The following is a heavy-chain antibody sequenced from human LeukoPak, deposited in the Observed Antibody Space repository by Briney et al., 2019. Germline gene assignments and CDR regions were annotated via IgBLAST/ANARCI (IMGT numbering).Heavy chain of an antibody. CDR1: GFTFSNAC. CDR3: TMQYGVNTGMVTENLDY. CDR2: IKSKTDGGTT. J-gene: IGHJ4*02. D-gene: IGHD5-18*01. Sequence: GGSLRLSCAASGFTFSNACMSWVRQAPGKGLEWVGRIKSKTDGGTTDYAAPVKGRFTISRDDSKNTLYLQMNSLKTEDTAVYYCTMQYGVNTGMVTENLDYWGQGTLVTVSS. V-gene: IGHV3-15*01.